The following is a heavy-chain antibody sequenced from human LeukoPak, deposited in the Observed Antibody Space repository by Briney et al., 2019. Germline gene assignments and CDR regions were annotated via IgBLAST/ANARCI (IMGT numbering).Heavy chain of an antibody. CDR2: IYPSDSDT. CDR3: ARQFYNSGACDF. CDR1: GYGFTTSA. J-gene: IGHJ4*02. Sequence: GESPKISCKASGYGFTTSAIAWVRQMPGKGLEWMGVIYPSDSDTRYSPSFQGQVTISADRSISTAYLQWSSLKASDTAIYYCARQFYNSGACDFWGQGTLVTVSS. V-gene: IGHV5-51*01. D-gene: IGHD6-19*01.